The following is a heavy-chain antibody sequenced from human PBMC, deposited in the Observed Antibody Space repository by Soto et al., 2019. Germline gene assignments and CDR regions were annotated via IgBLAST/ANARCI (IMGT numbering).Heavy chain of an antibody. J-gene: IGHJ6*03. CDR3: ARDGALWFGELGRNFWPDEYYYYYMDV. D-gene: IGHD3-10*01. Sequence: ASVKVSCKASGYTFTSYAMHWVRQAPGQRLEWMGWINAGNGNTKYSQKFQGRVTITRDTSASTAYMELSSLRSEDTAVYYCARDGALWFGELGRNFWPDEYYYYYMDVWGKGTTVTVSS. CDR1: GYTFTSYA. CDR2: INAGNGNT. V-gene: IGHV1-3*01.